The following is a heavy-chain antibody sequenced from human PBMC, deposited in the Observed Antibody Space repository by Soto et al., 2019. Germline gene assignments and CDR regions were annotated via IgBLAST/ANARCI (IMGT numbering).Heavy chain of an antibody. CDR2: IGAADDP. CDR3: ARAYTGRRPRRGDYYYALDV. CDR1: GFFFNNYD. D-gene: IGHD4-4*01. Sequence: QLVESGGGLTQAGGSLRLSCVGSGFFFNNYDMHWVRQVRGKGLEWVSAIGAADDPYYSVSVKGRFIVSRDNARKSLFLQRNHRRAADTAVYFCARAYTGRRPRRGDYYYALDVWGRGTTVTVSS. V-gene: IGHV3-13*05. J-gene: IGHJ6*02.